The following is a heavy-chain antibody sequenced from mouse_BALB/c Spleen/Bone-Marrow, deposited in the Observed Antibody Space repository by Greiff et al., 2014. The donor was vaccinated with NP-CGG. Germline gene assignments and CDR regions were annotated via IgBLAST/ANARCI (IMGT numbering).Heavy chain of an antibody. Sequence: QVQLKHSGPELVKPGASVKISYKASGYTFTDYYMNWVKQKPGQGLEWIGWIYPGSGNTKYNEKFKGKATLTVDTSSSTAYMQLSSLTSEDTAVYFCARGVYYDYDDDFDYWGQGTTLTVSS. CDR2: IYPGSGNT. D-gene: IGHD2-4*01. V-gene: IGHV1-84*02. J-gene: IGHJ2*01. CDR3: ARGVYYDYDDDFDY. CDR1: GYTFTDYY.